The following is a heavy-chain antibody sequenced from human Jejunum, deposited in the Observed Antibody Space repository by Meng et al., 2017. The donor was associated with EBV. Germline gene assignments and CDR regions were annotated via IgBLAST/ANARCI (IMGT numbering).Heavy chain of an antibody. Sequence: EVQLVESGGGLVQPGGSLRLSCIASGISFRSYVMAWVRQAPGRGLEWVSAIRESDDSTHYADSVKGRFTISRDNSKNTLYLQMNSLRVEDTAVYYCARETLLEQQLITIDYWGQGTLVTVAS. J-gene: IGHJ4*02. CDR3: ARETLLEQQLITIDY. CDR2: IRESDDST. V-gene: IGHV3-23*04. D-gene: IGHD6-13*01. CDR1: GISFRSYV.